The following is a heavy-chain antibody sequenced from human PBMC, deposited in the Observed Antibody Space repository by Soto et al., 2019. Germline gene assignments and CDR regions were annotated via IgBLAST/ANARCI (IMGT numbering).Heavy chain of an antibody. V-gene: IGHV1-18*01. Sequence: QVQLVQSGAEVKKPGASVKVSCKASGYTFTSYGISWVRQAPGQGLEWMGWISAYNGNTNYAQKLQGRVTITTDTSTSTAYMELRSLRSDDTAVYYCARETEGYDILTGYYGGSWFDPWGQGTLVTVSS. J-gene: IGHJ5*02. D-gene: IGHD3-9*01. CDR1: GYTFTSYG. CDR2: ISAYNGNT. CDR3: ARETEGYDILTGYYGGSWFDP.